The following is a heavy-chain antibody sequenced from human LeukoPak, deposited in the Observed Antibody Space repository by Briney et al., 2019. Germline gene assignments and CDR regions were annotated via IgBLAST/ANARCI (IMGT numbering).Heavy chain of an antibody. Sequence: GGSLRLSCSASGFTFSRYPMHWVRQAPGKGLEYVSAISSNGGTTYYADSVKGRITVSRDNSKDTLYLQLSSLRPEDTAVYYCASTYSYDTSGYYPFDYWGQGTLVIVAS. CDR3: ASTYSYDTSGYYPFDY. J-gene: IGHJ4*02. CDR1: GFTFSRYP. D-gene: IGHD3-22*01. V-gene: IGHV3-64D*09. CDR2: ISSNGGTT.